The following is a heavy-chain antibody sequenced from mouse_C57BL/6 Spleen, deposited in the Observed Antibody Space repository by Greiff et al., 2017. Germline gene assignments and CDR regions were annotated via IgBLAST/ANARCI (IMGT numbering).Heavy chain of an antibody. CDR3: ARRVYGNLYYYAMDY. CDR2: IDPNSGGT. CDR1: GYTFTSYW. D-gene: IGHD2-1*01. J-gene: IGHJ4*01. Sequence: QVQLQQSGAELVKPGASVKLSCKASGYTFTSYWMHWVKQRPGRGLEWIGRIDPNSGGTKYNEKFKSKATLTVDKPSSTAYMQLSSLTSEDSAVYYCARRVYGNLYYYAMDYWGQGTSVTVSS. V-gene: IGHV1-72*01.